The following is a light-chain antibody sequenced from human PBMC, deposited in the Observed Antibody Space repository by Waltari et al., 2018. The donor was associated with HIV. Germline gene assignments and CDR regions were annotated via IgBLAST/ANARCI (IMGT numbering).Light chain of an antibody. CDR2: SNN. Sequence: QSVLTQPPSASGTPGQRVTISCSGSSSNIRSNSVNWYQQLPGTAPKLLIQSNNQRPSGVPDRFSCSKSGTSASLAISGLQSEDEADYYCAAWDDSLNGPVFGGGTKLTVL. J-gene: IGLJ2*01. V-gene: IGLV1-44*01. CDR1: SSNIRSNS. CDR3: AAWDDSLNGPV.